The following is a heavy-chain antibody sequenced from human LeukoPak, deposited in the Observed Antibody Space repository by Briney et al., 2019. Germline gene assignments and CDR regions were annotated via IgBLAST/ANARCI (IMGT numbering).Heavy chain of an antibody. CDR1: GYTFTSYD. V-gene: IGHV1-8*03. Sequence: ASVKVSCKASGYTFTSYDINWVRQATGQGLEWMGWMNPNSGNTGYAQKFQGRVTITRNTSISTAYMELSSLRSEDTAVYYCARVSAGATPIDYWGQGTLVTVSS. CDR3: ARVSAGATPIDY. J-gene: IGHJ4*02. CDR2: MNPNSGNT. D-gene: IGHD1-26*01.